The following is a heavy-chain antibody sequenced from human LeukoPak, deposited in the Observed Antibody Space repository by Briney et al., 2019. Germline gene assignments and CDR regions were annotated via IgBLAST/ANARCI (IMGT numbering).Heavy chain of an antibody. CDR2: IYTSGST. CDR1: GGSISSYY. CDR3: ARGGYYGSGSSEAFDI. V-gene: IGHV4-4*07. Sequence: SETLSLTCTVSGGSISSYYWSWIRQPAGKGLEWIGRIYTSGSTNYNPSLKSRVTMSVDTSKNQFSLKLSSVTAADTAVYYCARGGYYGSGSSEAFDIWGQGTMVTVSS. D-gene: IGHD3-10*01. J-gene: IGHJ3*02.